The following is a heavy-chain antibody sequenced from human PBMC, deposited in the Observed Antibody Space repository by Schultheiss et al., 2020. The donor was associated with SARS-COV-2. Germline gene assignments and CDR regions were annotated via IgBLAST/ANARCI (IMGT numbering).Heavy chain of an antibody. CDR1: GGSISSGGYY. Sequence: SETLSLTCTVSGGSISSGGYYWSWIRQHPGKGLEWIGYIYYSGSTNYNPSLKSRVTISVDRSKNQFSLKLSSVTAADTAVYYCAREGTYGDLDYWGQGTLVTVSS. CDR3: AREGTYGDLDY. J-gene: IGHJ4*02. V-gene: IGHV4-30-4*08. CDR2: IYYSGST. D-gene: IGHD4-17*01.